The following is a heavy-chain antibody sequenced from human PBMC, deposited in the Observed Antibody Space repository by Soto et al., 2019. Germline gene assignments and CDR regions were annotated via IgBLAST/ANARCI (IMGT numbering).Heavy chain of an antibody. CDR2: IYPGDSDT. D-gene: IGHD2-2*01. Sequence: PXESLKISRKGSGYSFTSYLLVWVRQMPGKGLEWMGIIYPGDSDTRYSPSFQGQVTISADKSISTAYLQWSSLKASDTAMYYCARVPAAKKGYYYYGMDVWGQGTTVTVSS. J-gene: IGHJ6*02. V-gene: IGHV5-51*01. CDR1: GYSFTSYL. CDR3: ARVPAAKKGYYYYGMDV.